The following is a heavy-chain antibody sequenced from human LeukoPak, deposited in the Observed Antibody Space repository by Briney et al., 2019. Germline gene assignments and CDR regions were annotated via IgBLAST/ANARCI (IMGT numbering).Heavy chain of an antibody. CDR1: GFTFSSYA. Sequence: GGSLRLSCAASGFTFSSYAMSWVRQAPGKGLEWVSAISGSGGSTYYADSVKGRFTISRDNSKNTLYLQMNSLRAEDTAVYYCASTYGGYLSPGYYFDYWGQGTLVTVSS. J-gene: IGHJ4*02. CDR3: ASTYGGYLSPGYYFDY. V-gene: IGHV3-23*01. CDR2: ISGSGGST. D-gene: IGHD5-12*01.